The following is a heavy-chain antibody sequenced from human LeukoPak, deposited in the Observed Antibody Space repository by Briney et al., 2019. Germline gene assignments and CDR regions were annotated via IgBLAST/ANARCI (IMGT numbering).Heavy chain of an antibody. CDR3: AKDKTPYCGGDCYLDY. Sequence: GGSLRLSCAASGFTFSSYAMSWVRQAPGKGLERVSAIRGSGGYIYYADSVKGRFTISRDNSKNPLYLQMNSLRAEGTAVYYCAKDKTPYCGGDCYLDYWGQGTLVTVSS. CDR2: IRGSGGYI. D-gene: IGHD2-21*02. CDR1: GFTFSSYA. V-gene: IGHV3-23*01. J-gene: IGHJ4*02.